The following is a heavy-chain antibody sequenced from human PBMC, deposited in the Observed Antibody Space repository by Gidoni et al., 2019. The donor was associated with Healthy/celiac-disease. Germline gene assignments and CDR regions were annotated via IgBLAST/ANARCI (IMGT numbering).Heavy chain of an antibody. Sequence: QLQLQESGPGLVKPSETLSLTCTVSGGSISSSSYYWGWIRQPPGKGLEWIGSIYYSGSTYYNPSLKSRVTISVDTSKNQFSLKLSSVTAADTAVYYCARRGEIGSGWYLANNFDYWGQGTLVTVSS. CDR3: ARRGEIGSGWYLANNFDY. J-gene: IGHJ4*02. V-gene: IGHV4-39*01. CDR1: GGSISSSSYY. D-gene: IGHD6-19*01. CDR2: IYYSGST.